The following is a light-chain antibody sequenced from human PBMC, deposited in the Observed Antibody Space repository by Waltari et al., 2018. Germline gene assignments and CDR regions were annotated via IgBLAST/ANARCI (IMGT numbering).Light chain of an antibody. CDR2: WAS. CDR3: QQYETTPLT. Sequence: DILMTQSPDSLSVSLGERATINCKSSQSILNSSSNKNHLAWYQHKPGQPPRSLISWASSRESGVPDRVSGSVSGTDFTLTISGLQTEDVAVYSCQQYETTPLTFGPGTKVEI. CDR1: QSILNSSSNKNH. V-gene: IGKV4-1*01. J-gene: IGKJ3*01.